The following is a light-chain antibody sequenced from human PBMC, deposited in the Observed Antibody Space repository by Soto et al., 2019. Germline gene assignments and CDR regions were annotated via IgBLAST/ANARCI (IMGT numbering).Light chain of an antibody. CDR2: DVT. Sequence: QSALTQPRSVSGSPGQSVTISCSGTSSDVGGYNYVSWYQQYPGAAPKLMIYDVTMRPSGVPYRFSGSKSGNTASLTIYGLQAEDEADYYCCSYAGSYTFYVFGGGTKVTVL. CDR3: CSYAGSYTFYV. CDR1: SSDVGGYNY. V-gene: IGLV2-11*01. J-gene: IGLJ1*01.